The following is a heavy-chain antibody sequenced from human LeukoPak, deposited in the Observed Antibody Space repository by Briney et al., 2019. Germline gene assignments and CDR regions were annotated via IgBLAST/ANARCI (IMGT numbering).Heavy chain of an antibody. Sequence: SETLSLTCTVSGGSISSSSYYWSWIRQPPGKGLEWIGEINHSGSTNYNPSLKSRVTISVDTSKNQFSLKLSSVTAADTAVYYCARGRKAARPSYYYYYMDVWGKGTTVTVSS. V-gene: IGHV4-39*07. CDR3: ARGRKAARPSYYYYYMDV. J-gene: IGHJ6*03. D-gene: IGHD6-6*01. CDR1: GGSISSSSYY. CDR2: INHSGST.